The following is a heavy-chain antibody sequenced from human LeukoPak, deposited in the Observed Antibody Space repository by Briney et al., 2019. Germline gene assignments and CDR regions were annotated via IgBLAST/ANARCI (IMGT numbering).Heavy chain of an antibody. J-gene: IGHJ4*02. CDR1: GYTFTSYG. CDR3: ARVRGTALTAYPGYFDY. D-gene: IGHD2-21*02. V-gene: IGHV1-18*04. Sequence: EASVKVSCKASGYTFTSYGIRWVRQAPGQGLEWMGWISIYTGNIKYGEKFQGRATMTRDTSTSTAYMEVRSLTSDDTAVYYCARVRGTALTAYPGYFDYWGQGTLVTVSS. CDR2: ISIYTGNI.